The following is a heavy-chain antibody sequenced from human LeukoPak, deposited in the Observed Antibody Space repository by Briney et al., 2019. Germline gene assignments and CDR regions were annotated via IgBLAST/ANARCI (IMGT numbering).Heavy chain of an antibody. CDR1: GGSFSGYY. CDR3: ARAVPAAHNDY. Sequence: SETLSPTCAVYGGSFSGYYWSWIRQPPGKGLEWIGEINHSGSTNYNTSLKSRVTISVDTSKNQFSLKLSSVTAADTAVYYCARAVPAAHNDYWGQGTLVTVSS. J-gene: IGHJ4*02. CDR2: INHSGST. D-gene: IGHD2-2*01. V-gene: IGHV4-34*01.